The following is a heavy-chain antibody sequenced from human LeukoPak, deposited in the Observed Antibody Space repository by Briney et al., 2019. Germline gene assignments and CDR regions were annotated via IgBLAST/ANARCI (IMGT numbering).Heavy chain of an antibody. V-gene: IGHV3-30*04. J-gene: IGHJ5*02. CDR1: GFTFSSYT. CDR2: ISNDASHK. CDR3: ARDVIPHEDRNNWFDP. Sequence: PGRSLRLSCAASGFTFSSYTMHWVRQAPGKGLEWVAVISNDASHKYCADSVKGRFTISRDNSKNTLYLQMNSLRVEDTAVYYCARDVIPHEDRNNWFDPWGQGTLVTVSS.